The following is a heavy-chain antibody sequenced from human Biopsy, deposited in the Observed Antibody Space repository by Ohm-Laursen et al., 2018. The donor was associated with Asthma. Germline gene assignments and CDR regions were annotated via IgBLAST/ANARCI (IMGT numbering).Heavy chain of an antibody. CDR2: IHYSGST. CDR1: GVSIRSYY. CDR3: ARGSSSRLSQWELLVSGGKRAHSYYGMDV. V-gene: IGHV4-59*12. J-gene: IGHJ6*02. D-gene: IGHD1-26*01. Sequence: GTLSLTCTVSGVSIRSYYWTWIRQPPGKGLEWIGNIHYSGSTYSNPSLKSRVTISVDTSKKQISLRLSSVTAADTAVYYCARGSSSRLSQWELLVSGGKRAHSYYGMDVWGQGTTATVSS.